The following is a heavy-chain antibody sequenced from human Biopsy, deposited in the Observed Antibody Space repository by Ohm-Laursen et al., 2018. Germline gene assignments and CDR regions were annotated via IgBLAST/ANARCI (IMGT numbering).Heavy chain of an antibody. Sequence: SLRFSCTASGFDFSSYGMHWVRQTPGKGLEWVALIWDNGNNKYYADSVNGRFTISRDNAKDTLYLEMNSLRAEDTAVYYCARDVFCTTTSCYLFEYWGQGTLVTVSS. J-gene: IGHJ4*02. V-gene: IGHV3-33*01. CDR2: IWDNGNNK. CDR3: ARDVFCTTTSCYLFEY. D-gene: IGHD2-2*01. CDR1: GFDFSSYG.